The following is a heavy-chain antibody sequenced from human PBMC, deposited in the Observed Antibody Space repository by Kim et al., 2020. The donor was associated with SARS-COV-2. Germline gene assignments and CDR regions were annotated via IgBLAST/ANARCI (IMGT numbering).Heavy chain of an antibody. D-gene: IGHD6-19*01. J-gene: IGHJ2*01. Sequence: SETLSLTCTVSGGSLSSSSYYWGWIRQPPGKGLEWIGTAYYIGNTYYNPSLKSRVTISVDTSKNQFSLKLGSVTAADTAFSSCASHPRYSSGWYV. CDR3: ASHPRYSSGWYV. CDR1: GGSLSSSSYY. CDR2: AYYIGNT. V-gene: IGHV4-39*01.